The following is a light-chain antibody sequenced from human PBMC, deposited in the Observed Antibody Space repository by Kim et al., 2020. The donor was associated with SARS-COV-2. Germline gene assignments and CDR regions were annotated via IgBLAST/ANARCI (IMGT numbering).Light chain of an antibody. V-gene: IGKV1-9*01. CDR3: QQLNSYRRT. Sequence: IQLTQSPSSLSASVGDRVTITCRASQGISSYLAWYQQKPGKAPKLLIYAASTLQSGVPSRFSGSGSGTDFTLTISSLQPEDFATYYCQQLNSYRRTFGQGTKVDIK. CDR1: QGISSY. CDR2: AAS. J-gene: IGKJ1*01.